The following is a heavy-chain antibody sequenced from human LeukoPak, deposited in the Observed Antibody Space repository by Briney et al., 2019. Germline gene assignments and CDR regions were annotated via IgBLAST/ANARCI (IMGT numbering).Heavy chain of an antibody. Sequence: PGRSLRLSCAASGFTFSNYAMTWVRQAPGKGLEWVSGIGGSGAGTYYADSVKGRFTISRDNSKNTLYLQMNSLRAEDTAVYYCAKHGSGSGWYHPDAFDVWGQGTMVTVSS. J-gene: IGHJ3*01. CDR3: AKHGSGSGWYHPDAFDV. CDR2: IGGSGAGT. V-gene: IGHV3-23*01. CDR1: GFTFSNYA. D-gene: IGHD6-19*01.